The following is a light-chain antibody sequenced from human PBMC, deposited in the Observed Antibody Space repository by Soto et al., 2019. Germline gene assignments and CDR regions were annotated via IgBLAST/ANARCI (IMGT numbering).Light chain of an antibody. CDR3: QQYGSSPRIT. J-gene: IGKJ4*01. CDR2: DAS. V-gene: IGKV3-11*01. CDR1: QSVTNS. Sequence: EIMSTQSPATLSLSPGERARLSCRASQSVTNSLAWYQQKPGQAPRLLVYDASNRATGIPTRFSGSGSGTDFTLTISNLEPEDFAVYYCQQYGSSPRITFGGGTKVDI.